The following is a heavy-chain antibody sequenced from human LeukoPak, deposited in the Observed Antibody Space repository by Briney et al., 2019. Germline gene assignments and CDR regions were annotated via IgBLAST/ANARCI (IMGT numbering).Heavy chain of an antibody. V-gene: IGHV2-26*02. D-gene: IGHD3-10*01. CDR3: ARTDRINKWFGELYAAFDI. Sequence: SGPVLVKPTETLTLTCTVSGFSLSNARMGVSWIRQPPGKALEWLAHIFSNDGKSYNTSLKSRLTISKDTSKSQVVLTMTNMDPVDTATYYCARTDRINKWFGELYAAFDIWGQGTMVTVSS. CDR2: IFSNDGK. J-gene: IGHJ3*02. CDR1: GFSLSNARMG.